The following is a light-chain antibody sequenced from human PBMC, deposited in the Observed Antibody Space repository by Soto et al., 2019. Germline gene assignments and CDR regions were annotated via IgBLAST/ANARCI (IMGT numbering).Light chain of an antibody. CDR1: QSISSDH. V-gene: IGKV3-20*01. Sequence: EIVLTQSPGILSLSPGERATLACRASQSISSDHLAWYQQRPGQSPRLLIYGASSRTTGVPVRFSGSGSGTDFTLTISRLEPEDFAVYYCQHYRSAPFTFGPGTKVDIK. CDR3: QHYRSAPFT. J-gene: IGKJ3*01. CDR2: GAS.